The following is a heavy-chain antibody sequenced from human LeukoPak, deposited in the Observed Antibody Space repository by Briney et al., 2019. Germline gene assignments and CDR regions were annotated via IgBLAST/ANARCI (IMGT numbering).Heavy chain of an antibody. CDR2: IYYSGST. Sequence: SETLSLTCTVSGGSISSYYWSWIRQPPGKGLEWIGYIYYSGSTNYNASLKSRVTMSVDTSKNQFSLKLSSVTAADTAVYYCAREGSSSWRFDYWGQGTLVTVSS. CDR3: AREGSSSWRFDY. D-gene: IGHD6-13*01. CDR1: GGSISSYY. J-gene: IGHJ4*02. V-gene: IGHV4-59*01.